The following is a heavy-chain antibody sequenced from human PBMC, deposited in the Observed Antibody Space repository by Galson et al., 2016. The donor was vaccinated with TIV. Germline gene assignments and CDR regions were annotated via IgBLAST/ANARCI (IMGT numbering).Heavy chain of an antibody. D-gene: IGHD1-20*01. Sequence: SVKVSCKASGGTFSSYAISWVRQAPGQGLEWMGWINHKSGDTNYAQKSQGRVTMTTDTFTSTAYLELRSLRSDDTAVYYCARVVGTVITQKSFDFWGQGTPVTVSS. CDR3: ARVVGTVITQKSFDF. J-gene: IGHJ4*02. V-gene: IGHV1-18*01. CDR1: GGTFSSYA. CDR2: INHKSGDT.